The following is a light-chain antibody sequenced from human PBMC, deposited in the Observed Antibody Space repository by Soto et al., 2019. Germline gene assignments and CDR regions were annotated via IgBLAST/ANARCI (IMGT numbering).Light chain of an antibody. V-gene: IGLV2-14*03. J-gene: IGLJ2*01. CDR3: SSYTTSTTLE. Sequence: QSALTQPASVSGSPGQSITISCTGTSSDVGAYNYVSWYQQYPGKAPKLMIYDVSNRPSGVSSRFSGSKSGNTASLTISGLQSEDEADYYCSSYTTSTTLEFGGGTKLTVL. CDR2: DVS. CDR1: SSDVGAYNY.